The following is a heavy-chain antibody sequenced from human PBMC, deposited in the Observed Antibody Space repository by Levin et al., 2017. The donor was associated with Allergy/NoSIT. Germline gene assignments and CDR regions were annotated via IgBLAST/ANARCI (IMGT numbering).Heavy chain of an antibody. CDR2: IYYRGNV. CDR1: GGSISTSTYH. J-gene: IGHJ3*02. Sequence: SETLSLTCTVSGGSISTSTYHWGWIRQPPGKGLEWIGSIYYRGNVYYSPSLESRVTLFVDTSNNHFSLRLRSVTAADTAMYYCARLFNGCPGDIWGQGTMVTVSS. D-gene: IGHD5-24*01. V-gene: IGHV4-39*02. CDR3: ARLFNGCPGDI.